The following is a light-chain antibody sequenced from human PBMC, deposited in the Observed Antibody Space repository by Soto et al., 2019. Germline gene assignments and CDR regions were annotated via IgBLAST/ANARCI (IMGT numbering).Light chain of an antibody. Sequence: EIVLTQSPGTLYLSPGERATLSCRASQSLSSTYLAWYRHRRGQAPRLLIYGASSRAPGIPDRFSGSGSGTDFTLTIRRLEPEDSAVYYCHHDSRPPRTFGQGTKVEIK. J-gene: IGKJ1*01. CDR3: HHDSRPPRT. CDR1: QSLSSTY. CDR2: GAS. V-gene: IGKV3-20*01.